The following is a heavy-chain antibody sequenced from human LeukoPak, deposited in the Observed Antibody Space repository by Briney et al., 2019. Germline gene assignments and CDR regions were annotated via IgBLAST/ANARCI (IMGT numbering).Heavy chain of an antibody. CDR3: ARGRDYDSSGYRPNYYAMDV. D-gene: IGHD3-22*01. CDR2: MYSAGNT. Sequence: GGSLRLSCAASGFTFSSYSMNWVRQAPGKGLEWVSVMYSAGNTYYAGSVKGRFNISRDNSENTVYLQLNSLRADDTAVYYCARGRDYDSSGYRPNYYAMDVWGQGTTVTVSS. V-gene: IGHV3-53*01. CDR1: GFTFSSYS. J-gene: IGHJ6*02.